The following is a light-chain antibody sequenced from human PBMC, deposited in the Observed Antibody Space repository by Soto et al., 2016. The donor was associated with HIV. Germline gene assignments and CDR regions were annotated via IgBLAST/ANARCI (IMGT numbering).Light chain of an antibody. V-gene: IGKV1-39*01. CDR2: AAS. CDR1: QMINSY. CDR3: QQYYSVPYT. J-gene: IGKJ2*01. Sequence: DIQMTQSPSSLSASVGDTVTITCRASQMINSYLNWYQQKPGKAPRLLIYAASSLQVGVPSRFSGSRSRTGFSLTITSLQPEDFATYYCQQYYSVPYTFGQGTRLDLK.